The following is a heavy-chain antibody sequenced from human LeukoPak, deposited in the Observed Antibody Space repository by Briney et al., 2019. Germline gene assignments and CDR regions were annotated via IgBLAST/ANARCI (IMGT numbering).Heavy chain of an antibody. CDR1: GYSFTSYW. D-gene: IGHD3-22*01. J-gene: IGHJ4*02. Sequence: GESLKISCKGSGYSFTSYWIGWVRQMPGKGLEWMGIIYPGDSDTRYSPSFQGQVTISADKSNSTAYLQWSSLKASDTAMYYCARQVNYYDSSGYYLGPFDYWGQGTLVTDSS. CDR3: ARQVNYYDSSGYYLGPFDY. V-gene: IGHV5-51*01. CDR2: IYPGDSDT.